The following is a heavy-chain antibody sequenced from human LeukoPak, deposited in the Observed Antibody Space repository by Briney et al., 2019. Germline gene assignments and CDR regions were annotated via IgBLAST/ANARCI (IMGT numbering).Heavy chain of an antibody. CDR3: ARRGYYDSSGYDY. CDR2: ISGSSTDI. Sequence: GGSLRLSCAASGFTFSNYAMNWVRQAPGKGLEWVSSISGSSTDIYYAESVKGRFTISRDNAKNSLYMQINSLRAEDTAIYYCARRGYYDSSGYDYWGQGTTVTVSS. J-gene: IGHJ4*02. D-gene: IGHD3-22*01. V-gene: IGHV3-21*01. CDR1: GFTFSNYA.